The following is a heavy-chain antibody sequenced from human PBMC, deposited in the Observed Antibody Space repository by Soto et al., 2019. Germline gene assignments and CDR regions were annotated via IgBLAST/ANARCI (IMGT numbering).Heavy chain of an antibody. V-gene: IGHV1-18*01. D-gene: IGHD3-10*01. CDR1: GYTFSSYG. CDR3: AREGYYSGSGTYSPPRFYGMDV. Sequence: QAQLAQSGVEVKKAGASVKVSCKASGYTFSSYGISWARQAPGQGLEWMGWISDYNGNTQYAQKFQGRVFMTTDTATRTAYMELRGLRSDDTAVYFCAREGYYSGSGTYSPPRFYGMDVWGQGTTVTVSS. CDR2: ISDYNGNT. J-gene: IGHJ6*02.